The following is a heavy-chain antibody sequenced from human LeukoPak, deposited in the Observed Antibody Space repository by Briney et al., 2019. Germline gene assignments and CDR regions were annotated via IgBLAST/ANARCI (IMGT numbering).Heavy chain of an antibody. Sequence: GGSLRLSCAASGFTFNDYAMDWVRHAPGTGLEWVSLVSGDGASTYYADSVKRRFTISRDNNKNSLYLQMNSLRTEDTALYYCAKCTDSNVYCFDYWSQGTLVTVSS. CDR1: GFTFNDYA. CDR2: VSGDGAST. V-gene: IGHV3-43*02. CDR3: AKCTDSNVYCFDY. J-gene: IGHJ4*02. D-gene: IGHD3-16*01.